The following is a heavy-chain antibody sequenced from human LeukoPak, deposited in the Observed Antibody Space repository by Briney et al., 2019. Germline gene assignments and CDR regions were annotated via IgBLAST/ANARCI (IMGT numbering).Heavy chain of an antibody. J-gene: IGHJ4*02. CDR2: IKQDGSQE. CDR3: AALWEGGY. D-gene: IGHD3-16*01. CDR1: GLTFSSYW. Sequence: GGSLRLSCAASGLTFSSYWMSWVRQAPGKGLEWVADIKQDGSQEYYVGSVEGRFTISRDNAKNSLFLQMNSLRAEDTAVYYCAALWEGGYWGQGTLVTVSS. V-gene: IGHV3-7*01.